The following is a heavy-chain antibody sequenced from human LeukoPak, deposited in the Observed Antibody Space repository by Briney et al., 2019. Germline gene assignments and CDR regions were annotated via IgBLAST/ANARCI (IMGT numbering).Heavy chain of an antibody. CDR1: GGSISSSSYY. V-gene: IGHV4-39*07. CDR3: ASESSGWYEPSYSFDY. Sequence: SETLSLTCTVSGGSISSSSYYWGWIRQPPGKGLEWIGSIYYSGSTYYNPSLKSRVTISVDTSKNQFSLKLSSVTAADTAVYYCASESSGWYEPSYSFDYWGQGTLVTVSS. CDR2: IYYSGST. D-gene: IGHD6-19*01. J-gene: IGHJ4*02.